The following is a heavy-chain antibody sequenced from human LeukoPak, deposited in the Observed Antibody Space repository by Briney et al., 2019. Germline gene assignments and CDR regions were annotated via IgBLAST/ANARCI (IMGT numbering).Heavy chain of an antibody. Sequence: SGPTLVNPTQTLTLTCNFSGFSLSNTGVAVCWIRQSPGKALEWLAVAYWNNDRSYSPSLKSRLTITKDTSKNQVVLKMTNVDPVDTATYYCAHKGRGSGSYTMWGQGTLVTVSS. CDR2: AYWNNDR. V-gene: IGHV2-5*01. CDR1: GFSLSNTGVA. CDR3: AHKGRGSGSYTM. J-gene: IGHJ4*02. D-gene: IGHD3-10*01.